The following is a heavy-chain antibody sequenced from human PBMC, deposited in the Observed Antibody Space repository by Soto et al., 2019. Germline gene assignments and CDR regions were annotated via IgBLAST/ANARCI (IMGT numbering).Heavy chain of an antibody. V-gene: IGHV1-69*12. CDR1: GGTFSSYA. D-gene: IGHD2-15*01. CDR3: ARSRAVVAATNCFDP. CDR2: IIPIFGTA. J-gene: IGHJ5*02. Sequence: QVQLVQSGAEVKKPGSSVTVSCKASGGTFSSYAISWVRQAPGQGLEWMGGIIPIFGTANCAQKFQGRVTITADESTSTAYMELSSLRSEDTAVYYCARSRAVVAATNCFDPWGQGTLVTDSS.